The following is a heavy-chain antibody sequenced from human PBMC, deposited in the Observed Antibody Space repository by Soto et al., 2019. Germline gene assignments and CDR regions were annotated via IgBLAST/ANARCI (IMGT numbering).Heavy chain of an antibody. CDR3: ARAVTGTPDY. Sequence: EVQLVESGGGLVQPGGSLRLSCATSGFTISNFWMTWVRQAPGKGLEWVADIKHDGSEKYYADSVKGRFTISRDNAKNSLYLQMHSLSAEETAVYDGARAVTGTPDYWGQGPLVTVSS. CDR2: IKHDGSEK. CDR1: GFTISNFW. D-gene: IGHD1-7*01. J-gene: IGHJ4*02. V-gene: IGHV3-7*01.